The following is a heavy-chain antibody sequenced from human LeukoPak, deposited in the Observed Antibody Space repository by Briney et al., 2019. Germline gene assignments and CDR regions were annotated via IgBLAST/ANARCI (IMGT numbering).Heavy chain of an antibody. V-gene: IGHV4-34*01. D-gene: IGHD3-22*01. CDR1: GGSFSGYY. CDR3: ARCTDYYDSSGYPVHFDY. Sequence: SETLSLTCAVYGGSFSGYYWSWIRQPPGKGLEWIGEINHNGSTNYNPSLKSRVTISVDTSKNQFSLKLSSVTAADTAVYYCARCTDYYDSSGYPVHFDYWGQGTLVTVSS. CDR2: INHNGST. J-gene: IGHJ4*02.